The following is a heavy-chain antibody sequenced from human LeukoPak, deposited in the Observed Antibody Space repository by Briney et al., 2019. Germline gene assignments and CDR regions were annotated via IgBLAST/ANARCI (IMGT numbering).Heavy chain of an antibody. CDR2: IIPIFGTA. J-gene: IGHJ4*02. CDR1: GGTFSSYA. Sequence: SVKVSCKASGGTFSSYAISWVRQAPGQGLEWLGGIIPIFGTANYAQKFQGRVTITTDESTSTAYMVLSSLRSEDTAVYYCARLELPNDYGKERLEGDYFDYWGQGTLVTVSS. CDR3: ARLELPNDYGKERLEGDYFDY. D-gene: IGHD4-17*01. V-gene: IGHV1-69*05.